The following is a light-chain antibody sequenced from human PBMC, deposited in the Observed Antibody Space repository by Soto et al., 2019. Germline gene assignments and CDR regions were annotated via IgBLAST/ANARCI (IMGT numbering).Light chain of an antibody. V-gene: IGKV3-20*01. CDR3: QQYGSSGT. CDR1: QSVRSNC. CDR2: GAS. Sequence: EIVMTQSPATLSVSPGERATLSCRASQSVRSNCLAWYQHKPGQAPRLLIYGASNRATGIPDRFSGSGSGTDFTLTISRLEPEDFAVYYCQQYGSSGTFGQGTTVDIK. J-gene: IGKJ1*01.